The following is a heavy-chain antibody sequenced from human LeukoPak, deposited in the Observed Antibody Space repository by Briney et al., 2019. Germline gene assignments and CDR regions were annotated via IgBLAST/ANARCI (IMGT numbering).Heavy chain of an antibody. CDR1: GITFSSYA. J-gene: IGHJ4*02. CDR3: AKDRTSSWYDKYFDY. V-gene: IGHV3-23*01. D-gene: IGHD6-13*01. CDR2: ISASGGST. Sequence: GGSLRLSCAASGITFSSYAMSWVRQAPGKGLEWVSTISASGGSTYYAGSVKGRFTISRDDSKNTLYLQMNSLRAEDTALYYCAKDRTSSWYDKYFDYWGQGTLVTVSS.